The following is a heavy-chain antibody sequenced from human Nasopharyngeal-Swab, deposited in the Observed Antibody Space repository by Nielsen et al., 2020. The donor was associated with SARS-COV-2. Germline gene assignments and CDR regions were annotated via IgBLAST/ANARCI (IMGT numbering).Heavy chain of an antibody. CDR3: ARDRRTGYMDV. V-gene: IGHV4-31*11. CDR1: GVSIDSGAYY. CDR2: IYFGGT. J-gene: IGHJ6*03. Sequence: SETLSLTCGVSGVSIDSGAYYWTWISQLPGKGLEWIGNIYFGGTYYNPSLESRLIISMDTSKNQFSLTLASVTAADTAVYYCARDRRTGYMDVWGKGTAVTVSS. D-gene: IGHD1-14*01.